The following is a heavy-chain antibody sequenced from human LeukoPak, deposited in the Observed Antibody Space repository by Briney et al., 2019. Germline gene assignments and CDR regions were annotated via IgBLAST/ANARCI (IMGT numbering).Heavy chain of an antibody. Sequence: GGSLRLSCAASGFTFSSFWMHWVRQAPGKGLVWVSHLNSDGSSTSYADSVKGRFTISRDNAKNTLYLQMNSLRAEDTAVYYCANPGGNCGQGTLVTVSS. J-gene: IGHJ4*02. CDR2: LNSDGSST. V-gene: IGHV3-74*01. D-gene: IGHD3-16*01. CDR3: ANPGGN. CDR1: GFTFSSFW.